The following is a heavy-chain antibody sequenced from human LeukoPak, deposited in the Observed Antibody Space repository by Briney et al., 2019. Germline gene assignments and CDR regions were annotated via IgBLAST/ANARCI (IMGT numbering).Heavy chain of an antibody. Sequence: PGGSLRLSCAASGFTFSNYAMSWVRQAPGKGLEWVISGSGSNTYYADSVKGRFTISRDNSKNTLYLQMNSLRAEDTAVYYCARDLGYSYGYLDYWGQGTLVTVSS. D-gene: IGHD5-18*01. V-gene: IGHV3-23*01. CDR2: SGSGSNT. CDR3: ARDLGYSYGYLDY. CDR1: GFTFSNYA. J-gene: IGHJ4*02.